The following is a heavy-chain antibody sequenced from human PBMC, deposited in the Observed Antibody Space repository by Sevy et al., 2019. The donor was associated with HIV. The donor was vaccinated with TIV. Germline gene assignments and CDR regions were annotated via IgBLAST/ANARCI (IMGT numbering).Heavy chain of an antibody. CDR3: AKGRSWRIAEAGRGHFDH. V-gene: IGHV3-23*01. CDR1: GFTFSSYA. CDR2: ISGSGGGT. D-gene: IGHD6-19*01. Sequence: GGSLRLSCAASGFTFSSYAMSWVRQAPGKGLEWVSAISGSGGGTYYADSVRERFTITRDNSKNTLYLQMNSQRAEDNAVYYCAKGRSWRIAEAGRGHFDHWGQGTLVTVSS. J-gene: IGHJ4*02.